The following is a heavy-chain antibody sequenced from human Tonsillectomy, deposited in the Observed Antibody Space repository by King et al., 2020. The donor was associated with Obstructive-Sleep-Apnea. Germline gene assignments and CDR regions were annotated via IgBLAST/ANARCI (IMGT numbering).Heavy chain of an antibody. CDR1: GYSFTNYW. CDR2: IDPSDSYT. CDR3: ARRSMAVHWFAP. J-gene: IGHJ5*02. D-gene: IGHD2-21*01. Sequence: VQLVESGAEVKKPGESLRISCKGSGYSFTNYWIIWVRQIPGKGLEWMGRIDPSDSYTNYSPSFQGHVTISPDKSISTAYLQWSSLKASDTAIYYCARRSMAVHWFAPWGQGTLVTVSS. V-gene: IGHV5-10-1*03.